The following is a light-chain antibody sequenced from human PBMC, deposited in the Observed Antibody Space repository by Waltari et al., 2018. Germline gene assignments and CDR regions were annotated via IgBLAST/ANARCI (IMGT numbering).Light chain of an antibody. CDR3: QQYYSSPLT. V-gene: IGKV4-1*01. CDR1: QSILFSSNNKNY. CDR2: WAS. J-gene: IGKJ5*01. Sequence: DIEMTQSPDSLAVSLGERATINCKSSQSILFSSNNKNYLTWYQQKPGQPPNVLIYWASTRESGVPDRFSGSGSGSDFTLTISSLQAEDVAVYFCQQYYSSPLTFGQGTRLEIK.